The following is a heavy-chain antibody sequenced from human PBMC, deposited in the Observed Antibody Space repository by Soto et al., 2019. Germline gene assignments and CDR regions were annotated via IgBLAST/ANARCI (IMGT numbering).Heavy chain of an antibody. CDR3: ARRTSGWYSDY. Sequence: EVQLVESGGGLVQPGGSLRLSCAASGFTFSSYSMIWVRQAPGKGLECISYIDSGGSTIYQADSVKGRFTISRDNPKTSLYLQLHSLRAEDTVLYYCARRTSGWYSDYWGLGTLVTVSS. J-gene: IGHJ4*02. D-gene: IGHD6-19*01. CDR2: IDSGGSTI. V-gene: IGHV3-48*01. CDR1: GFTFSSYS.